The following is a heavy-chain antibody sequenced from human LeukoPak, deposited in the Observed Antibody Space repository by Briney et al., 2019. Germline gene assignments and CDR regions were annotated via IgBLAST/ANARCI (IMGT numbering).Heavy chain of an antibody. CDR3: ARSGVAVAGGNWFDP. CDR2: INHSGST. D-gene: IGHD6-19*01. CDR1: GGSFRGYY. J-gene: IGHJ5*02. V-gene: IGHV4-34*01. Sequence: PSETLSLTCAVYGGSFRGYYWCWIRQPPGKGLEWIGEINHSGSTNYNPSLKSRVTISVDTSKNQFSLKLSSVTAADTAVYYCARSGVAVAGGNWFDPWGQGTLVTVSS.